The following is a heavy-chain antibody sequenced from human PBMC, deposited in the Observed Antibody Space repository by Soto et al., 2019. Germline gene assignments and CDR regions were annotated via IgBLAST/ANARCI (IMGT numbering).Heavy chain of an antibody. CDR3: ATVSRGLRFLEWLLSQNSAFDI. Sequence: PGGSLRLSCAASGFTFRSYGMHWVRQAPGKGLEWVAVIWYDGSNKYYADSVKGRFTISRDNSKNTLYLQMNSLRSEDTAVYYCATVSRGLRFLEWLLSQNSAFDIWGQGTMVTVSS. J-gene: IGHJ3*02. D-gene: IGHD3-3*01. CDR2: IWYDGSNK. CDR1: GFTFRSYG. V-gene: IGHV3-30*02.